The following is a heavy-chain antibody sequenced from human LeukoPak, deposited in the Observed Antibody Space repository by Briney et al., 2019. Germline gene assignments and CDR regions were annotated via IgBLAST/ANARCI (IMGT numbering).Heavy chain of an antibody. CDR3: ANSPKSNY. CDR1: GFTFSSYG. Sequence: GGSLRLSCAASGFTFSSYGMSWFRQAPGKGLEWLSAISGSGGSTYYADSVQGRFTISRDNSKNTLYLQMSSLRAEDTAVYYCANSPKSNYWGQGTLVTASS. J-gene: IGHJ4*02. V-gene: IGHV3-23*01. CDR2: ISGSGGST.